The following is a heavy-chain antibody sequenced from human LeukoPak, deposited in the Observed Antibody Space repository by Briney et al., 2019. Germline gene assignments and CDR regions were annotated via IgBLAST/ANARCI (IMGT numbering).Heavy chain of an antibody. V-gene: IGHV3-15*01. CDR1: GLTFRDAW. CDR2: IKSKVNGGTS. J-gene: IGHJ4*02. D-gene: IGHD3-16*02. CDR3: TKDVPFTGGGAIVY. Sequence: GESLRLPRVASGLTFRDAWMTWVRQAPGKGPEWVGHIKSKVNGGTSDYAAPVKGRFTISRDDSRNTLYLQMDSLKTDDTAVYYCTKDVPFTGGGAIVYWGQGTPVTVSS.